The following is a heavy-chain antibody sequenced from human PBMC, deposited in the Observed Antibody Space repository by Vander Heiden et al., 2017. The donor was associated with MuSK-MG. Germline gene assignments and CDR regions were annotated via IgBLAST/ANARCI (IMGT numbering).Heavy chain of an antibody. CDR1: GFPFSSYA. V-gene: IGHV3-30-3*01. CDR3: ARVSCGGDCFFDY. J-gene: IGHJ4*02. Sequence: QVQLVESGGGVVQPGRSLRLSCAASGFPFSSYAMHWVRQAPGKGLEWVAVISYDGSNKYYADSVKGRFTISRDNSKNTLYLQMNSLRAEDTAVYYCARVSCGGDCFFDYWGQGTLVTVSS. D-gene: IGHD2-21*02. CDR2: ISYDGSNK.